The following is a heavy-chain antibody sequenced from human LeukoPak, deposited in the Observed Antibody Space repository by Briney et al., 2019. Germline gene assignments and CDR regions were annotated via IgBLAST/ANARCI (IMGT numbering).Heavy chain of an antibody. CDR3: ARYLYDSSSFDS. Sequence: GGSLRLSCAASGFTFRSYWMSWVRQAPGKWLEWVTNIKEDGNDKNYVDSVKGRFTISRDNAKNSLYLQMNTVRAEDTAVYYCARYLYDSSSFDSWGQGTLVTVSS. CDR1: GFTFRSYW. V-gene: IGHV3-7*03. CDR2: IKEDGNDK. J-gene: IGHJ5*01. D-gene: IGHD3-22*01.